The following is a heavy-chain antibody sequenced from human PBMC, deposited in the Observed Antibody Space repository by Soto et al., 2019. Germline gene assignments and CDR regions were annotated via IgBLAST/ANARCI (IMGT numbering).Heavy chain of an antibody. D-gene: IGHD4-17*01. V-gene: IGHV1-3*01. J-gene: IGHJ4*02. CDR1: GYAFSRYA. CDR3: ARERGSTATFDY. CDR2: INAGSGGT. Sequence: QVQLVQSGAEVKKPGASVKVSCKASGYAFSRYAINWIRQAPGQRLEWLGWINAGSGGTKYSQNFQGRVTITRDTAASTVYLDLSSLRSDDTAVYYCARERGSTATFDYWGQGTLVTVSS.